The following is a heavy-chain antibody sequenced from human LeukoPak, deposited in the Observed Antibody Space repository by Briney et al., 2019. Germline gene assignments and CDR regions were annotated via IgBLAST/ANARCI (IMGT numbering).Heavy chain of an antibody. CDR3: ARDKKEWQWLSDFDY. Sequence: GGSLRLPCAASGFTFSSYSMNWVRQAPGKGLEWVSSISSSSSYIYYADSVKGRFTISRDNAKNSLYLQMNSLRAEDTAVYYCARDKKEWQWLSDFDYWGQGTLVTVSS. CDR2: ISSSSSYI. CDR1: GFTFSSYS. J-gene: IGHJ4*02. V-gene: IGHV3-21*01. D-gene: IGHD6-19*01.